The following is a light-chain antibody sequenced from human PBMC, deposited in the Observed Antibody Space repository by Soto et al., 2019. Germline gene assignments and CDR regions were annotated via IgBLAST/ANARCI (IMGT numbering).Light chain of an antibody. CDR2: KAS. Sequence: DNRITQSASTLSASDGDRVTITCRASQSISSWLAWYQQKPGKAPKLLIYKASSLESGVPSRFSGSGSGTEFTLTISILQPDDFATYYCQLLNCYPLPFGGGTKVDIK. CDR1: QSISSW. CDR3: QLLNCYPLP. J-gene: IGKJ4*01. V-gene: IGKV1-5*03.